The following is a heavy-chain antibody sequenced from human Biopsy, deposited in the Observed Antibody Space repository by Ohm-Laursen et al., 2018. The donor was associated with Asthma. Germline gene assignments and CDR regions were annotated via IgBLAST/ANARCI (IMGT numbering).Heavy chain of an antibody. CDR2: IFYSGRT. V-gene: IGHV4-39*02. CDR3: ARAVSSSSYWYFDL. Sequence: DTLSLTCIASGDAMSTGGSYWGWIRQSPGKGLEWIGGIFYSGRTYYNPSLESRATISADTSKNHFSLKVTSVTAADTAVYYCARAVSSSSYWYFDLWGRGDLVTVSS. J-gene: IGHJ2*01. D-gene: IGHD6-6*01. CDR1: GDAMSTGGSY.